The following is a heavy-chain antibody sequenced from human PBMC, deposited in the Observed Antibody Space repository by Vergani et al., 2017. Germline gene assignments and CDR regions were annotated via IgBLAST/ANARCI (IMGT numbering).Heavy chain of an antibody. CDR2: ISSSSSYI. CDR1: GFTFSSYS. CDR3: ARDPLVGATRLDAFDI. J-gene: IGHJ3*02. Sequence: EVQLVESGGGLVKPGGSLRLSCAASGFTFSSYSMNWVRQAPGKGLEWVSSISSSSSYIYYADSVKGRFTISRDNAKNSLYLQMNSLRAEDTAVYYCARDPLVGATRLDAFDIWGQGTMVTVSS. D-gene: IGHD1-26*01. V-gene: IGHV3-21*01.